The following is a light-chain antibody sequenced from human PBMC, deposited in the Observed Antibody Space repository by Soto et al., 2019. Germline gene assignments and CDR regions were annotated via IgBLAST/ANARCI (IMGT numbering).Light chain of an antibody. CDR3: QQRSSGWT. V-gene: IGKV3-11*01. CDR2: DAS. Sequence: ENVLTQSPATLSLSPGDRATLSCRASQSVRSYLAWYQQKPGQAPRLLISDASNRATGVPARFSGSGSGKDFTLTISSLEPEDFAVYSCQQRSSGWTFGPGTKVEI. J-gene: IGKJ1*01. CDR1: QSVRSY.